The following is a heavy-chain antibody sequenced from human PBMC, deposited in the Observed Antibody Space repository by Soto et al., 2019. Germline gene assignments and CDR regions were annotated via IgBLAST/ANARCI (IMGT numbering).Heavy chain of an antibody. J-gene: IGHJ4*02. D-gene: IGHD3-10*01. CDR1: GFPFNTYG. Sequence: EVQLLESGGGLVQPGGSLRLSCAGSGFPFNTYGMHWVRQAPGKGLEWVSAISITGGDTYYADSVKGRFTISRDNSRSTLYLQMNGLRAEDTAVYYCATPDSSYGFLGAFDYWGQGTLVTVSS. CDR2: ISITGGDT. CDR3: ATPDSSYGFLGAFDY. V-gene: IGHV3-23*01.